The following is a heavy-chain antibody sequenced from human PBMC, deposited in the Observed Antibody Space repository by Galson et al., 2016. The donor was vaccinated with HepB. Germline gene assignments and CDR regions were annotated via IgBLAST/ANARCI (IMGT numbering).Heavy chain of an antibody. D-gene: IGHD3-10*01. CDR2: IHDSGST. Sequence: SETLSLTCTISGGSISRSGYYWGWIRQSPGKGLEWIGSIHDSGSTYYNPSLKSRVIISVDTSKNQFSLNLSSVTAADTAVYYCACDGSGRRMDVWGQGTSVTVSS. V-gene: IGHV4-39*01. CDR1: GGSISRSGYY. J-gene: IGHJ6*02. CDR3: ACDGSGRRMDV.